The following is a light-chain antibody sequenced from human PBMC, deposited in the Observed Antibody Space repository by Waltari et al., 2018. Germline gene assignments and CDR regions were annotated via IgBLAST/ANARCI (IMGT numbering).Light chain of an antibody. J-gene: IGKJ4*01. V-gene: IGKV3-15*01. CDR2: SAS. CDR1: QSVSVN. Sequence: EVVLTQSPATLSLSQGERDTLPCRASQSVSVNLAWYQQRPGQAPRLLIYSASTRATGIPARFSGSGSGTEFTLTISSLESEDFAVYYCQQSHNWPPLTFGGGTKVEIK. CDR3: QQSHNWPPLT.